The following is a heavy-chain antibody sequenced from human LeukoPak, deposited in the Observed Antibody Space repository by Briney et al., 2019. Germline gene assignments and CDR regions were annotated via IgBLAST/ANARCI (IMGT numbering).Heavy chain of an antibody. J-gene: IGHJ6*03. D-gene: IGHD3-9*01. CDR2: ISWNSGSI. CDR1: GFTFDDYA. V-gene: IGHV3-9*01. CDR3: AKDAYDILTGFMDV. Sequence: GGSLRLSCAASGFTFDDYAMHRVRQAPGKGLEWVSGISWNSGSIGYADSVKGRFTISRDNAKNSLYLQMNSLRAEDTALYYCAKDAYDILTGFMDVWGKGTTVIISS.